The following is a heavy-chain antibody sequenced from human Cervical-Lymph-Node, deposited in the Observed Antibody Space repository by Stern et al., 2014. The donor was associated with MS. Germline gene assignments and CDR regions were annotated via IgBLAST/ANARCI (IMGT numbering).Heavy chain of an antibody. CDR3: AHRPDSQTFDY. J-gene: IGHJ4*02. CDR2: IYCDDDK. CDR1: GFSLTTDGVA. D-gene: IGHD5-18*01. Sequence: ITLKESGPTLVKSTQTLTLTCTVSGFSLTTDGVAVGWVRQPPGEALEWLGFIYCDDDKRYSPPLKSRLTITRDTSKNQVVLTMTHMAPVDTATYFCAHRPDSQTFDYWGQGILVTVSS. V-gene: IGHV2-5*02.